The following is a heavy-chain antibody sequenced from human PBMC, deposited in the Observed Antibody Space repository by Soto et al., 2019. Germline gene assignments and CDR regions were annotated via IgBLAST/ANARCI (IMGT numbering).Heavy chain of an antibody. V-gene: IGHV3-30*18. CDR2: ISYDGGNK. Sequence: SCVAAEVRCSSYSIHLVSKAPGKGLEWVAVISYDGGNKYYADSVKGRFTISRDNTKSTLYLQMNSLRVEDTAVYYCAKDGDLAAAGYYFDYWGPGTQVPVSS. CDR1: EVRCSSYS. D-gene: IGHD6-13*01. J-gene: IGHJ4*02. CDR3: AKDGDLAAAGYYFDY.